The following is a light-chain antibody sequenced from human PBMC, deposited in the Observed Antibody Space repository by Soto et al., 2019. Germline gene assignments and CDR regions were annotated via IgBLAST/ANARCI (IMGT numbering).Light chain of an antibody. CDR3: QQYGSSPT. J-gene: IGKJ1*01. CDR2: GAS. CDR1: QSVSSN. V-gene: IGKV3-15*01. Sequence: ILMTQSPATLSVSTWDGATLSCRASQSVSSNLAWYQQKPGQAPRLLIFGASTRATGIPARFSGSGSGTEFTLTISSLQSEDVAVYYCQQYGSSPTFGQGTKVDIK.